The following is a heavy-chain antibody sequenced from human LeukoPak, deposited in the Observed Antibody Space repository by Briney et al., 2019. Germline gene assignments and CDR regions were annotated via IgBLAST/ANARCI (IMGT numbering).Heavy chain of an antibody. V-gene: IGHV1-8*02. CDR1: GYTFTSYD. CDR3: ATDLGVYSSGWYRGTLGY. Sequence: GASVRVSCKASGYTFTSYDINWVRQATGQGLEWMGWMNPNSGNTGYAQKFQGRVTMTEDTSTDTAYMELSSLRSEDTAVYYCATDLGVYSSGWYRGTLGYWGQGTLVTVSS. J-gene: IGHJ4*02. D-gene: IGHD6-19*01. CDR2: MNPNSGNT.